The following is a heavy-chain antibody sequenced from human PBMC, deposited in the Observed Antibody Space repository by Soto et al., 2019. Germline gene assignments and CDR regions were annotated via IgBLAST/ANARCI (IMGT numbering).Heavy chain of an antibody. CDR1: GFTFSSYW. J-gene: IGHJ4*02. CDR2: INSDGSRT. D-gene: IGHD3-22*01. Sequence: EVQLVESWGGLVQPGGSLRLSCAASGFTFSSYWMHWVRQAPGKGLVWVSRINSDGSRTSYADSAKGRFTISRDNAKNTLYLQMNSLRAEDTAVYYCARGDGDYYDGNGYLGRHWGQGTLVTVSS. CDR3: ARGDGDYYDGNGYLGRH. V-gene: IGHV3-74*01.